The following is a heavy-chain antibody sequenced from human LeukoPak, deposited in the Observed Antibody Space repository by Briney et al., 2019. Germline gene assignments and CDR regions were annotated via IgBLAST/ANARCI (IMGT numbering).Heavy chain of an antibody. Sequence: GASVKVSCRASGYTFTGYYMHWVRQAPGQGLEWMGWINPNSGGTNYAQKFQGRVTMTRDTSISTAYMELSRLRSDDTAVYYCARDYQTGTTGGPLDPWGQGTLVTVSS. CDR1: GYTFTGYY. CDR2: INPNSGGT. J-gene: IGHJ5*02. CDR3: ARDYQTGTTGGPLDP. V-gene: IGHV1-2*02. D-gene: IGHD1-7*01.